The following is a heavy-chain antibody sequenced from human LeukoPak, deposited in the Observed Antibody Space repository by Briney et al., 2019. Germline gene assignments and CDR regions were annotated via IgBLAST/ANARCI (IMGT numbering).Heavy chain of an antibody. D-gene: IGHD3-22*01. CDR3: ARGSQSFYYDSSGYPFDS. CDR1: GLSISSGYY. CDR2: IYHSGSS. J-gene: IGHJ4*02. Sequence: SETQSLTCAVSGLSISSGYYWGWIRQPPGKGLEWIGSIYHSGSSYYNPSLRSRVAMSVDTSRNQFSLKLTSVTVADTAVYYCARGSQSFYYDSSGYPFDSWGQGTLVTVSS. V-gene: IGHV4-38-2*01.